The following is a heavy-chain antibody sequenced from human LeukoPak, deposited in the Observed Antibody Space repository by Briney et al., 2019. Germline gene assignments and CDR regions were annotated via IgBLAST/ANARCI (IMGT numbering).Heavy chain of an antibody. CDR3: AREPSGGSSGYLNWFDP. J-gene: IGHJ5*02. CDR1: GFTFSSYE. V-gene: IGHV3-48*03. D-gene: IGHD3-22*01. CDR2: TSSSGSTT. Sequence: PGGSLRLSCAASGFTFSSYEMNWVRQAPGKGLEWVSYTSSSGSTTYYADSVKGRFIISRDNAKNSLYLQMNSLRAEDTAVYYCAREPSGGSSGYLNWFDPWGQGTLVTVSS.